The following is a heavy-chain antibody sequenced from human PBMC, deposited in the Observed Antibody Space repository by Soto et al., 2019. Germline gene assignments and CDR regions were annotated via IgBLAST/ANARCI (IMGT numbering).Heavy chain of an antibody. CDR2: IYYSGST. Sequence: PSETLSLTCTVSGGSISSYYWSWIRQPPGKGLEWIGYIYYSGSTNYNPSLKSRVTISVDTSKNQFSLKLSSVTAADTAVYYCARGGEGIAIDAFDIWGQGTMVTVSS. CDR1: GGSISSYY. D-gene: IGHD6-13*01. V-gene: IGHV4-59*01. CDR3: ARGGEGIAIDAFDI. J-gene: IGHJ3*02.